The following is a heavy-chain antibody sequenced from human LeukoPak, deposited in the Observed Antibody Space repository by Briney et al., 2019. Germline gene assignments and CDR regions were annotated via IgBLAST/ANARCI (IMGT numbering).Heavy chain of an antibody. V-gene: IGHV3-15*01. J-gene: IGHJ4*02. D-gene: IGHD3-22*01. CDR2: IKSKTDGGTT. CDR1: GFTFSNAW. CDR3: MVSDYYDSSGSYYFDY. Sequence: GGSLRLSCAASGFTFSNAWMSWVHQAPGKGLEWVGRIKSKTDGGTTDYAAPVKGRFTISRDDSKNTLYLQMNSLKTEDTAVYYCMVSDYYDSSGSYYFDYWGQGTLVTVSS.